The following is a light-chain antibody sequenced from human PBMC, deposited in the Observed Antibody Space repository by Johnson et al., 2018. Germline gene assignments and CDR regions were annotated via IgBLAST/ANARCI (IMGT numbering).Light chain of an antibody. V-gene: IGLV1-51*02. CDR3: GTWDSGLSAGKF. J-gene: IGLJ1*01. CDR1: SSNIGNNY. CDR2: ENN. Sequence: QSVLTQPPSVSAAPGQKVTISCSGSSSNIGNNYVSWYQQLPGTAPKLLIYENNKRPSGIPDRFSGSKSGTSATLGITGLKTGDEADYYCGTWDSGLSAGKFFGTVTKVTVL.